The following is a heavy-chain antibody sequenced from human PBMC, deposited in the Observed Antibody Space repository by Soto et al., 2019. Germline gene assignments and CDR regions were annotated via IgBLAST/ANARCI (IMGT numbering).Heavy chain of an antibody. CDR2: IYYSVST. V-gene: IGHV4-31*03. D-gene: IGHD3-16*01. J-gene: IGHJ5*02. CDR1: GGSISSGGYY. Sequence: QVQLQESGPGLVKPSQTLSLTCTVSGGSISSGGYYWSWIRQHPGKGLEWIGYIYYSVSTYYNPSLKSRVTISVDTSKNQFSLKLSSVTAADTAVYYCARVRLGQDINWFDPWGQGTLVTVSS. CDR3: ARVRLGQDINWFDP.